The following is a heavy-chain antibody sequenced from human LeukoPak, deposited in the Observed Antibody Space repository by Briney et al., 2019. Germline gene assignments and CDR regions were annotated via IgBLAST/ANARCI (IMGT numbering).Heavy chain of an antibody. CDR3: ARDFWDSGSYRDPYFDY. D-gene: IGHD1-26*01. Sequence: GGSLRLSCAASGFTFSSYGMHWVRQAPGKGLEWVSSISSSSSYIYYADSVKGRFTISRDNAKNSLYLQMNSLRAEDTAVYYCARDFWDSGSYRDPYFDYWGQGTLVTVSS. CDR2: ISSSSSYI. J-gene: IGHJ4*02. CDR1: GFTFSSYG. V-gene: IGHV3-21*01.